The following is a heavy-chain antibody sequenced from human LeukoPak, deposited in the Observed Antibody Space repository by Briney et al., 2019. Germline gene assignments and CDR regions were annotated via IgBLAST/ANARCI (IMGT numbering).Heavy chain of an antibody. J-gene: IGHJ6*03. CDR1: GGSISSYY. V-gene: IGHV4-4*09. Sequence: SETLSLTCTVSGGSISSYYWSWIRQPPGKGLEWIGYIYTSGSTNYSPSLKSRVTISVDTSKNQFSLKLSSVTAADTAVYYCASLRKDGPGSFHYYYYMDVWGKGTTVTVSS. CDR3: ASLRKDGPGSFHYYYYMDV. D-gene: IGHD5-24*01. CDR2: IYTSGST.